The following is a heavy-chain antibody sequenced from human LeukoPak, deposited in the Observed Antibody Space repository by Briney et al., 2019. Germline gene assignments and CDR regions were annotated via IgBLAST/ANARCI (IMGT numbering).Heavy chain of an antibody. V-gene: IGHV4-59*01. CDR1: GGSISSYY. D-gene: IGHD3-9*01. CDR2: IYYSGST. J-gene: IGHJ4*02. Sequence: SETLSLTCTVSGGSISSYYWSWIRQPPGKGLEWIGYIYYSGSTNYNPSLKSRVTISVDTSKNQFSLKLSSVTAADTAVYYCARGRDIWTGYYSDYWGQGTLVTVSS. CDR3: ARGRDIWTGYYSDY.